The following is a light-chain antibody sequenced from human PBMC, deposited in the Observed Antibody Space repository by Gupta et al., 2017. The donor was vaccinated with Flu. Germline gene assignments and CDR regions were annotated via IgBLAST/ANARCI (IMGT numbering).Light chain of an antibody. Sequence: GTLSLSPGERATLSCRASQSVSGSYLAWYQHKPGQAPRLLIYGASSRATGIPDRFSGSGSGTDFTLTISRLEPEDFAVFYCQRYGSSPGTFGQGTKLEIK. V-gene: IGKV3-20*01. CDR2: GAS. CDR1: QSVSGSY. CDR3: QRYGSSPGT. J-gene: IGKJ2*02.